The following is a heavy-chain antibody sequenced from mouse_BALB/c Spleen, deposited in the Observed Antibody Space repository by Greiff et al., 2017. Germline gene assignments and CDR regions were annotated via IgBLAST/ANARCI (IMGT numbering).Heavy chain of an antibody. D-gene: IGHD4-1*01. J-gene: IGHJ2*01. V-gene: IGHV5-6-2*01. CDR3: ASLTGTPYYFDY. CDR1: GFTFSSYY. Sequence: EVHLVESGGGLVKLGGSLKLSCAASGFTFSSYYMSWVRQTPEKRLELVAAINSNGGSTYYPDTVKGRFTISRDNAKNTLYLQMSSLKSEDTALYYCASLTGTPYYFDYWGQGTTLTVSS. CDR2: INSNGGST.